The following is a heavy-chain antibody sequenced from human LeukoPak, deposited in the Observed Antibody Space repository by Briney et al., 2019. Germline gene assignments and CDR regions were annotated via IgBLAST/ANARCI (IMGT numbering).Heavy chain of an antibody. J-gene: IGHJ3*02. CDR3: ASLEGEELATSNGAFDI. D-gene: IGHD5-24*01. V-gene: IGHV4-34*01. CDR2: LNDSGSS. Sequence: PSETLSLTCAVYGGSFNGFYWSWIRQPPGKGLEWIGELNDSGSSNCSPSLRSRVSVSLDPSKKQFSLKLSSVTAADTAVYYCASLEGEELATSNGAFDIWGQGTMVTVSS. CDR1: GGSFNGFY.